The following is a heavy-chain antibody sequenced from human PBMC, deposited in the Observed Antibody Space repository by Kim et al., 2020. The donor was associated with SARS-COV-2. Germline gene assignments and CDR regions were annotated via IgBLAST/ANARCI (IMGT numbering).Heavy chain of an antibody. Sequence: SETLSLTCAVYGGSFSGYYWSWIRQPPGKGLEWIGEINHSGSTNYNPSLKSRVTISVDTSKNQFSLKLSSVTAADKAVYYCARAPMVRGVITRMDVWGQGTTVTVSS. CDR1: GGSFSGYY. CDR3: ARAPMVRGVITRMDV. J-gene: IGHJ6*02. CDR2: INHSGST. D-gene: IGHD3-10*01. V-gene: IGHV4-34*01.